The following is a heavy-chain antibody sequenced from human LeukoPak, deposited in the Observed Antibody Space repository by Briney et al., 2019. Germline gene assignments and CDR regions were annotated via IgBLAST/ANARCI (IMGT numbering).Heavy chain of an antibody. V-gene: IGHV6-1*01. J-gene: IGHJ4*02. CDR1: GDSVSSNSAA. Sequence: SQTLSLTCAIAGDSVSSNSAAWNWIRQSPSRGPEWLGRTYYRSKWYNDYAVSVKSRITINPDTTKNQFSLQLNSVTPEDTAVYYCAREGLYYDILSGYFPFDYWGQGTLVTVSS. CDR2: TYYRSKWYN. CDR3: AREGLYYDILSGYFPFDY. D-gene: IGHD3-9*01.